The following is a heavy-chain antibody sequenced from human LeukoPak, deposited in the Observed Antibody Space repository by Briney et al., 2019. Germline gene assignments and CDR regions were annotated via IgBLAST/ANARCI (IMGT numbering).Heavy chain of an antibody. CDR2: ISYDGSNK. Sequence: GRSLRLSCAASGFTFSSYGMHWVRQAPGKGLEWVAVISYDGSNKYYADSVKGRFTISRDNSKNTLYLQMNSLRAEDTAVYYCARPGYYYGSGSFSSSMDVWGQGTTVTVSS. CDR1: GFTFSSYG. V-gene: IGHV3-30*03. D-gene: IGHD3-10*01. J-gene: IGHJ6*02. CDR3: ARPGYYYGSGSFSSSMDV.